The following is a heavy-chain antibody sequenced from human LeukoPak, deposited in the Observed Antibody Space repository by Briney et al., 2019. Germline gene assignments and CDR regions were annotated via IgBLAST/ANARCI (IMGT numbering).Heavy chain of an antibody. CDR2: IYTSGST. CDR1: GGSISSYY. D-gene: IGHD1-26*01. CDR3: AAGGEWVGATAFDI. J-gene: IGHJ3*02. Sequence: SETLSLTCTFSGGSISSYYWSWIRQPAGKGLEWIGRIYTSGSTNYNPSLKSRVTMSVDTSKNQFSLKLSSVTAADTAVYYCAAGGEWVGATAFDIWGQGTMVTVSS. V-gene: IGHV4-4*07.